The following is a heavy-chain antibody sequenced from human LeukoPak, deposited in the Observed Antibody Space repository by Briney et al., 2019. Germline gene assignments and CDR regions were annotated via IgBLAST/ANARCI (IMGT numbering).Heavy chain of an antibody. J-gene: IGHJ4*02. Sequence: AWVRVSCRASGYTSTIYAMSGVREAPGRGREWRGWINTNTGNPTYAQGFTGRFVFSLDPSVSTAYLQISSLKAEDTAVYYCASSGWDFDYWGQGTLITVSS. CDR2: INTNTGNP. CDR3: ASSGWDFDY. V-gene: IGHV7-4-1*02. CDR1: GYTSTIYA. D-gene: IGHD6-19*01.